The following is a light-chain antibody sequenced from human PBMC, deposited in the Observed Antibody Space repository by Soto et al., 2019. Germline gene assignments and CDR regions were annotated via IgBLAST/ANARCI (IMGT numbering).Light chain of an antibody. V-gene: IGKV3-20*01. CDR2: GAS. J-gene: IGKJ1*01. CDR3: QQYGSSGT. CDR1: QSVSNNY. Sequence: EIVLTQSPGTLSLSPGERATLSCRASQSVSNNYLAWYQQKAGQAPRLLIYGASNRATGIPDRFSGSGSGTDFTLTISRLEPEDFAVYYCQQYGSSGTFGQGTKLEIK.